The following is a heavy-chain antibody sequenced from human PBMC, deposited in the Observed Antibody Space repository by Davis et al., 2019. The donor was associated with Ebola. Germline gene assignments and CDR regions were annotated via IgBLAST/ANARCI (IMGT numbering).Heavy chain of an antibody. CDR2: ISYDGSNK. Sequence: PGGSLRLSCAASGFTFSSYGMHWVRQAPGKGLEWVAVISYDGSNKYYADSVKGRFTISRDNSKNTLYLQMNSLRAEETAVYYCAKVYFLTSYDFWSGEVMDVWGKGTTVTVSS. CDR3: AKVYFLTSYDFWSGEVMDV. J-gene: IGHJ6*04. D-gene: IGHD3-3*01. V-gene: IGHV3-30*18. CDR1: GFTFSSYG.